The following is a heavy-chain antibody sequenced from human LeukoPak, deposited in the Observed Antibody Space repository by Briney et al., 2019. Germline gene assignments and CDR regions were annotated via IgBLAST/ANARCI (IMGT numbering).Heavy chain of an antibody. D-gene: IGHD3-10*01. CDR3: ARALLWFGEPLGWFDP. CDR1: GGSISSGGYS. J-gene: IGHJ5*02. CDR2: IYHSGST. Sequence: KPSQTLSLTCAVSGGSISSGGYSWSWIRQPPGKGLEWIGYIYHSGSTYYNPSLKSRVTISVDRSKNQFSLKLSSVTAADTAVYYCARALLWFGEPLGWFDPGGQGTLVTVSS. V-gene: IGHV4-30-2*01.